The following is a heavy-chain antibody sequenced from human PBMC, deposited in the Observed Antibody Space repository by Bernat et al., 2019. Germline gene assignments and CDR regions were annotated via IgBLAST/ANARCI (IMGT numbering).Heavy chain of an antibody. J-gene: IGHJ6*02. CDR2: IYSGGST. CDR1: GFTVSSNY. Sequence: EVQLVESGGGLVQPGGSLRLSCAASGFTVSSNYMSWVRQAPGKGLEWVSVIYSGGSTYYADSVKGRFTISRDNSKNTLYLQMNSLRAEDTAVYYCARWRVWELLFYYYGMDVWGQGTTVTVSS. CDR3: ARWRVWELLFYYYGMDV. D-gene: IGHD1-26*01. V-gene: IGHV3-66*01.